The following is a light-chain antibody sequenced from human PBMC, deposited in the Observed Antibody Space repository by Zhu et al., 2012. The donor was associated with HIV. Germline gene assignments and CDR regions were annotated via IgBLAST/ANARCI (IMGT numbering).Light chain of an antibody. CDR3: QQYGGSPMYS. J-gene: IGKJ2*03. CDR1: QSFGTT. V-gene: IGKV3-15*01. CDR2: GAS. Sequence: EIVMTQSPDTLSVFPGERATLSCRASQSFGTTLAWYQHKPGQPPRLLIYGASTRATGIPARFSGSGSGTDFTLTISRLEPEDFAVYYCQQYGGSPMYSFGQGTKLEIK.